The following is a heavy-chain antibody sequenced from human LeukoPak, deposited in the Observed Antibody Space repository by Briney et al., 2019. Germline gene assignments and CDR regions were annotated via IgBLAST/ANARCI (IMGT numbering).Heavy chain of an antibody. V-gene: IGHV3-74*01. CDR1: GFTFSSSA. D-gene: IGHD3-3*01. CDR3: ARDEKETYYDFWSGTYYYYGMDV. Sequence: GGSLRLSCAASGFTFSSSAMSWVRQAPGKGLVWVSRINSDGSSTSYADSVKGRFTISRDNAKNTLYLQMNSLRAEDTAVYYCARDEKETYYDFWSGTYYYYGMDVWGQGTTVTVSS. J-gene: IGHJ6*02. CDR2: INSDGSST.